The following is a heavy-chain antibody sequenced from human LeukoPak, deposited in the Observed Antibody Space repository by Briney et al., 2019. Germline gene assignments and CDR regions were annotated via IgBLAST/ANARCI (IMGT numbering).Heavy chain of an antibody. CDR1: GFTFSDYY. D-gene: IGHD1-7*01. J-gene: IGHJ6*03. Sequence: GGSLRLSCAASGFTFSDYYMSWLRQAPGKGLEWVSYISSSGSTIYYADSVKGRFTISRDNAKNSLYLQMNSLRAEDTAVYYCARTYNWNLNYYYMDVWGKGTTVTVSS. CDR3: ARTYNWNLNYYYMDV. CDR2: ISSSGSTI. V-gene: IGHV3-11*04.